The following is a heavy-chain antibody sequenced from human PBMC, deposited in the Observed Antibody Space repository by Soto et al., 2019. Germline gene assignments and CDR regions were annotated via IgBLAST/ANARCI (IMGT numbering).Heavy chain of an antibody. CDR1: GYTFTNDD. CDR3: ARGMSDGFGEVS. Sequence: QVQLVQSGAEVKKPGASVKVSFKTSGYTFTNDDINWGRQAAGQGLEWIGWMSTNRGNTGYAQKFQGRVTLTRDTSISTAYMELSSLRSEDTAVYYCARGMSDGFGEVSWGQGTLVTVSS. V-gene: IGHV1-8*02. D-gene: IGHD3-10*01. CDR2: MSTNRGNT. J-gene: IGHJ5*02.